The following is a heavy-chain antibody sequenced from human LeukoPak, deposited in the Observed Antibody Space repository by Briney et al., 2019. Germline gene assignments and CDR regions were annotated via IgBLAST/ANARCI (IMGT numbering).Heavy chain of an antibody. CDR3: AKIDAY. CDR1: GFTFSRNW. J-gene: IGHJ4*02. Sequence: GGSLRLSCAASGFTFSRNWMHWVRQAPGKGLVWVPRINSDGSITNYADSVKGRFTISRDNAKNTLYLQMSSLRAEDTAVYYCAKIDAYWGQGTLVTVSS. CDR2: INSDGSIT. V-gene: IGHV3-74*01.